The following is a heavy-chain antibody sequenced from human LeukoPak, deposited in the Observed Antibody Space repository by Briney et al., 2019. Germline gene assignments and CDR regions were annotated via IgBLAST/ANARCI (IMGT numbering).Heavy chain of an antibody. J-gene: IGHJ4*02. CDR2: MNPNSGIT. V-gene: IGHV1-8*01. D-gene: IGHD3-22*01. CDR1: GYTFTGYD. Sequence: ASVKVSCKASGYTFTGYDINWVRRATGQGLEWMGWMNPNSGITGYAQKFQGRVTMARNTSISTVYMELRGLRSEDTAVYYCARRGGGATIPNYYDASGYFLDYWGQGTLVTVSS. CDR3: ARRGGGATIPNYYDASGYFLDY.